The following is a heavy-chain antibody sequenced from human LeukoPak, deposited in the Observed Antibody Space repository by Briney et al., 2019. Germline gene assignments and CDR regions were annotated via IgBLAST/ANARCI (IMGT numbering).Heavy chain of an antibody. J-gene: IGHJ4*02. CDR3: ARGRGSYYTARYYFDY. CDR2: INHSGST. V-gene: IGHV4-34*01. CDR1: GGSFSGYY. Sequence: KPSETLSLTCAVYGGSFSGYYWSWIRQPPGKGLEWIGEINHSGSTNYNPSLKSRVTISVDTSKNQFSLKLSCVTAADTAVYYCARGRGSYYTARYYFDYWGRGTLVTVSS. D-gene: IGHD1-26*01.